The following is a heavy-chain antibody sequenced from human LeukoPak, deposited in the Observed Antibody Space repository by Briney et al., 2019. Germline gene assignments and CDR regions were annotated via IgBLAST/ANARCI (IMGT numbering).Heavy chain of an antibody. J-gene: IGHJ6*02. Sequence: GGSLRLSCAASGFTFNNYWIHWVRQVPGKGLVWASRINNDGSSASYVDSVKGRFTISRDNAKNTLFLQMNSLRAEDTAVYYCARRGTGHGMDVWGQGTTVIVSS. CDR2: INNDGSSA. D-gene: IGHD1-1*01. CDR1: GFTFNNYW. V-gene: IGHV3-74*01. CDR3: ARRGTGHGMDV.